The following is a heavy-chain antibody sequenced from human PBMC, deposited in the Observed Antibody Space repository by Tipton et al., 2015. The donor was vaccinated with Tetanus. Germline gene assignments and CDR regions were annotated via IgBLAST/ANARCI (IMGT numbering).Heavy chain of an antibody. J-gene: IGHJ4*02. V-gene: IGHV3-7*01. CDR3: TRVRYSSGWYPSDY. CDR2: IKQDGSET. D-gene: IGHD6-19*01. CDR1: GFSFSNYA. Sequence: GSLRLSCAASGFSFSNYAMSWVRQAPGKGLEWVANIKQDGSETYHVDSVKGRFTISRDNAKNSLYLQMDSLKAEDSAVYYCTRVRYSSGWYPSDYWGQGTLVTVSS.